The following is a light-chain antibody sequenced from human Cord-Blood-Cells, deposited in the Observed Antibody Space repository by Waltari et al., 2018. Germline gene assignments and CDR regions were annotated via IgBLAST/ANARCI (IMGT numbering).Light chain of an antibody. V-gene: IGLV2-14*03. CDR3: SSYTSSSTWV. CDR2: DVS. Sequence: QSALTQPASVSGSPGQSLTISCPGTTSDVGGYNYFPWYQQHPGKAPKLIIYDVSNRPSGVSNRFSGSKSGNTASLTISGLQAEDEADYYCSSYTSSSTWVFGGGTKLTVL. J-gene: IGLJ3*02. CDR1: TSDVGGYNY.